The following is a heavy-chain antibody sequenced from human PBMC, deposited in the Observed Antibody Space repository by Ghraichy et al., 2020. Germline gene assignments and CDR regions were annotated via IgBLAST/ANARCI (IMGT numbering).Heavy chain of an antibody. V-gene: IGHV3-53*01. Sequence: GGSLRLSCSVSGFNVSSSYMTWVRQGPGKGLEWVAVIYSDGSTNYADSVKGRVTLSRDKSKNTLSLQMNSLRAEDTAVYYCARDSGAYNYGQWGFDYWGQGTLVTVSP. CDR3: ARDSGAYNYGQWGFDY. CDR2: IYSDGST. D-gene: IGHD5-18*01. CDR1: GFNVSSSY. J-gene: IGHJ4*02.